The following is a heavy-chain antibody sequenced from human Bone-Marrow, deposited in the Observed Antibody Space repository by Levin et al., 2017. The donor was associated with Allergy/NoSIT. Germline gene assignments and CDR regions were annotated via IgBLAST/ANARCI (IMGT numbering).Heavy chain of an antibody. J-gene: IGHJ4*02. CDR3: ARGWFGELLSH. V-gene: IGHV3-53*01. Sequence: GGSLRLSCAASGFTVSSNYMSWVRQAPGKGPEWVSVIYSGGSTYYADSVKGRFTISRDNSKNTLYLQMNSLRAEDTAVDYCARGWFGELLSHWGQGTLVTVSS. CDR1: GFTVSSNY. D-gene: IGHD3-10*01. CDR2: IYSGGST.